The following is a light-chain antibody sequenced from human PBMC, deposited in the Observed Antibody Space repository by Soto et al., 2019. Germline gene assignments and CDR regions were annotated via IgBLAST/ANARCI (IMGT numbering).Light chain of an antibody. Sequence: DIQMTQSPSSLSASVGDRVTITCQASQDISTYLNWYQQKPGKAPKLLIYDASNLETGVPSRFSGSGSGTDFTFSISSLQPEDIATYYCQQYDTLPLTFGGGTKGEIK. CDR3: QQYDTLPLT. CDR1: QDISTY. J-gene: IGKJ4*01. CDR2: DAS. V-gene: IGKV1-33*01.